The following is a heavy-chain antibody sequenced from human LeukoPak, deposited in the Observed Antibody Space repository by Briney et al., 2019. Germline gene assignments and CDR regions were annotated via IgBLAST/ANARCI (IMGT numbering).Heavy chain of an antibody. CDR2: ISNSGGTI. V-gene: IGHV3-48*01. D-gene: IGHD2-15*01. CDR3: AREGGLDC. Sequence: GGSLRLSCAASGFTFSTYSMSWVRQAPGKGLEWLSYISNSGGTIYYADSVKGRFTISRDNAKNSLYLQMNSLRVEDTAVYYCAREGGLDCWGQGTLVTVSS. J-gene: IGHJ4*02. CDR1: GFTFSTYS.